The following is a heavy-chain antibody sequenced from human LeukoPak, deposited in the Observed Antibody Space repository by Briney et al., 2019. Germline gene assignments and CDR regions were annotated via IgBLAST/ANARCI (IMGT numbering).Heavy chain of an antibody. CDR2: ISWNSGSI. CDR1: GFTFDDYA. D-gene: IGHD3-3*01. CDR3: AKLYDFGMAFDI. V-gene: IGHV3-9*01. J-gene: IGHJ3*02. Sequence: GGSLRLSCAASGFTFDDYAMHWARQAPGKGLEWVSGISWNSGSIGYADSVKGRFTISRDNAKNSLYLQMNSLRAEDTALYYCAKLYDFGMAFDIWGQGTMVTVSS.